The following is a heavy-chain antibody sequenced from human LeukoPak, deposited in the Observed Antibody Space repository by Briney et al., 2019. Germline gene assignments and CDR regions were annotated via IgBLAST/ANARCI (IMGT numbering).Heavy chain of an antibody. CDR1: GGTFSSYT. D-gene: IGHD3-3*01. CDR2: IIPIFGTA. Sequence: SVKVSCKASGGTFSSYTISWVRQAPGQGLEWMGGIIPIFGTANYAQKFQGGVTITTDESTSTAYMELSSLRSEDTAVYYCASVYDFSGWYYYYYMDVWGKGTTVTVSS. J-gene: IGHJ6*03. CDR3: ASVYDFSGWYYYYYMDV. V-gene: IGHV1-69*05.